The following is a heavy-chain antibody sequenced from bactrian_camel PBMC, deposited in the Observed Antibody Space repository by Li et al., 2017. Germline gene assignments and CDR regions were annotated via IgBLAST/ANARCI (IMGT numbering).Heavy chain of an antibody. D-gene: IGHD6*01. J-gene: IGHJ4*01. V-gene: IGHV3S55*01. Sequence: HVQLVESGGGSVQAGETLRLSCTASGFTFDDSDMGWYRQAPGSECELVSTIRSGGRTYYAGSVKGRFTTSQDNAKNTVYLEMTSLKTEDMAMYYCANTVAGSPYYWGQGTQVTVS. CDR2: IRSGGRT. CDR3: ANTVAGSPYY. CDR1: GFTFDDSD.